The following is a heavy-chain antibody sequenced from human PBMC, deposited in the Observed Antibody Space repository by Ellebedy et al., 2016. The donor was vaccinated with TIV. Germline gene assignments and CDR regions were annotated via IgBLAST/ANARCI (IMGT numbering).Heavy chain of an antibody. CDR3: AKERVGAGRHRWLEY. CDR1: GFIFSSYG. Sequence: GESLKISCAASGFIFSSYGMHWVRQAPGKGLEWVADISYDGSSANYANSVKGRFTISRDNTKNTLYLQMNSLRAEDTAVYFCAKERVGAGRHRWLEYWGQGTLVTVSS. CDR2: ISYDGSSA. J-gene: IGHJ4*02. D-gene: IGHD6-6*01. V-gene: IGHV3-30*18.